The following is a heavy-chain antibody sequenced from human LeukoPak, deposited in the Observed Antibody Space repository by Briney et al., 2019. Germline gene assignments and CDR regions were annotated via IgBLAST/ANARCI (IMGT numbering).Heavy chain of an antibody. CDR2: IKQDGSDT. CDR3: ARVPAAGVQQSGYYYAMDV. D-gene: IGHD6-13*01. Sequence: GGSLRLSCAASEFTFSSYWMSWVRQAPGKGLEWVANIKQDGSDTYYLDSVKGRFTISRDNAKNSLYLQINSLRAENTAVYYCARVPAAGVQQSGYYYAMDVWGQGTTVTVSS. V-gene: IGHV3-7*03. J-gene: IGHJ6*02. CDR1: EFTFSSYW.